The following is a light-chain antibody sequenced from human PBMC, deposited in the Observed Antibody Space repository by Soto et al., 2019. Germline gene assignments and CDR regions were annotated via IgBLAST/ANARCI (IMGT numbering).Light chain of an antibody. J-gene: IGKJ4*01. CDR3: QQYYTLPLT. V-gene: IGKV1-33*01. Sequence: DIQMTQSPSSLSASVGDRVTLTCQASQDISIYLNWYQQKPGKAPKLLIYDAFNLEAGVPSRFSASGSGTDFTFTISSLQPEDFATYYCQQYYTLPLTFGGGTKVDIK. CDR2: DAF. CDR1: QDISIY.